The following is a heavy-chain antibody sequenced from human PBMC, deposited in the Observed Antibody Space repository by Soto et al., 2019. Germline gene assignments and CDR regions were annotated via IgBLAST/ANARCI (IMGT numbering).Heavy chain of an antibody. CDR1: GGSFSGYY. CDR3: ARGHHKKHIVVVVAATRAAGFDY. D-gene: IGHD2-15*01. J-gene: IGHJ4*02. Sequence: SETLSLTCAVYGGSFSGYYWSWIRQPPGKGLEWIGEINHSGSTNYNPSLKSRVTISVDTSKNQFSLKLSSVTAADTAVYYCARGHHKKHIVVVVAATRAAGFDYWGQGTLVTVSS. CDR2: INHSGST. V-gene: IGHV4-34*01.